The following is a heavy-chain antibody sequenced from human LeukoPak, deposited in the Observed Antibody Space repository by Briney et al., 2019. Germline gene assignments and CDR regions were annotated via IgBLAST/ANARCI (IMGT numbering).Heavy chain of an antibody. J-gene: IGHJ4*02. CDR1: GFTFSSYW. D-gene: IGHD3-22*01. CDR3: ARDPPSYYYDSSGYYFDY. V-gene: IGHV3-7*03. Sequence: GGSLRLSCAASGFTFSSYWMSWVRQAPGKGLEWVANIKQDGSEKYYVDSVKGRFTISRDNAKNSLYLQMNSLRAEDTAVYYCARDPPSYYYDSSGYYFDYWGQGTLVTVSS. CDR2: IKQDGSEK.